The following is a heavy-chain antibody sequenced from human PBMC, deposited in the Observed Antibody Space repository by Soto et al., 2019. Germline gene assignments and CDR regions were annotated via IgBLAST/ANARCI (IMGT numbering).Heavy chain of an antibody. Sequence: ASVKVSCKASGYTFSNFGISWVRQAPGEGLEWMGWISPNSEKTKIAQRFQGRVTMTTDISTSTSYLELRGLTSDDTAVYYCTKDAKFDDIYPGYFVNDLWGR. CDR2: ISPNSEKT. CDR1: GYTFSNFG. D-gene: IGHD3-9*01. V-gene: IGHV1-18*01. J-gene: IGHJ2*01. CDR3: TKDAKFDDIYPGYFVNDL.